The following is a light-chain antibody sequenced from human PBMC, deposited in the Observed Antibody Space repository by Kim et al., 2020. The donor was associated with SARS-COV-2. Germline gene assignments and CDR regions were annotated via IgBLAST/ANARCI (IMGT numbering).Light chain of an antibody. Sequence: PGQSVTISCTGTSSDVGGYNYVSWYQQHPGRAPKLMIYDVSKRPSGVPDRFSGSKSGNTASLTISGLQADDEADFYCCSYAGSSYVFGTGTKVTVL. CDR2: DVS. V-gene: IGLV2-11*03. CDR3: CSYAGSSYV. CDR1: SSDVGGYNY. J-gene: IGLJ1*01.